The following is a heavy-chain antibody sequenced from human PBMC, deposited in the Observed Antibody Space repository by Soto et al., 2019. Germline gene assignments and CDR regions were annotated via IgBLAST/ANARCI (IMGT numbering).Heavy chain of an antibody. J-gene: IGHJ5*02. CDR3: ARGHYYGSGSPLWFDP. CDR2: IYYTGST. D-gene: IGHD3-10*01. V-gene: IGHV4-61*01. Sequence: QVQLQESGPGLVKPSETLSLSCTVSRGSVSSGSFFWNWIRQPPGKGLEWIGYIYYTGSTNYNPSLKSRLTMSVDTSKNQFSLKLTSVTAAYTAVYYCARGHYYGSGSPLWFDPWGQGTLVTVPS. CDR1: RGSVSSGSFF.